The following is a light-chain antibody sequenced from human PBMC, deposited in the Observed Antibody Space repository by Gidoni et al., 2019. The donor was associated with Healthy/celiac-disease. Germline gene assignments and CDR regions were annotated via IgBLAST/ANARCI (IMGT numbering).Light chain of an antibody. CDR1: SSDVGSYNL. Sequence: QSALTQPASVSGSPGQSITISCTGTSSDVGSYNLVPWYQQHPGKAPKLMIYAGSKRPSGVSNRFSGSKSGNTASLTISGLQAEDEADYHCCSYAGSSTLVFGGGTKLTVL. CDR2: AGS. CDR3: CSYAGSSTLV. V-gene: IGLV2-23*01. J-gene: IGLJ2*01.